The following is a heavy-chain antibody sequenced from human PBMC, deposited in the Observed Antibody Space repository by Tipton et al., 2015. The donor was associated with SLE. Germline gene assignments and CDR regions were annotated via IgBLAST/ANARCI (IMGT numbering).Heavy chain of an antibody. Sequence: TLSLTCTVSGGSIDGYYWSWIRQPPGKGLEWIGYIHNSGSTNCNPSLRSRVTISVDTSKNQFSLKLRSVSAADTAVYYCARDLYGGATSLHYWGQGTLVTVSS. V-gene: IGHV4-59*01. J-gene: IGHJ4*02. CDR1: GGSIDGYY. CDR2: IHNSGST. D-gene: IGHD1-26*01. CDR3: ARDLYGGATSLHY.